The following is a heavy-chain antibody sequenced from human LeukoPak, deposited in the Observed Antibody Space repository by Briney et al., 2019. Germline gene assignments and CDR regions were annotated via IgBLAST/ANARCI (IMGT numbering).Heavy chain of an antibody. CDR2: INHSGST. Sequence: PSETLSLTCAVYGGSFSGYYWSWIRQPPGKGLEWIGEINHSGSTNYSPSLKSRVTISVDTSKNQFSLKLSSVTAADTAVYYCATTPYYYDPSGIDYWGQGTLVTVSS. J-gene: IGHJ4*02. CDR3: ATTPYYYDPSGIDY. CDR1: GGSFSGYY. D-gene: IGHD3-22*01. V-gene: IGHV4-34*01.